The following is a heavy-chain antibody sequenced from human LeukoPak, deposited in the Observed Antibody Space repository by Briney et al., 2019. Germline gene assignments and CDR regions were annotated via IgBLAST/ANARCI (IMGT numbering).Heavy chain of an antibody. CDR3: ARDHGDPYYYGMDV. V-gene: IGHV3-11*06. Sequence: GGSLRLSCAASGFTFSDYYMSWIRQAPGKGLEWVSYISSSSSYTNYADSVKGRFTISRDNAKNSLYLRMNSLRAEDTAVYYCARDHGDPYYYGMDVWGKGTTVTVSS. CDR2: ISSSSSYT. D-gene: IGHD3-10*01. CDR1: GFTFSDYY. J-gene: IGHJ6*04.